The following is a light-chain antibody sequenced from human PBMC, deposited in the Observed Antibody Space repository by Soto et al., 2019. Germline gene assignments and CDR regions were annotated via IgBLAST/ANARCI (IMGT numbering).Light chain of an antibody. CDR2: GAS. J-gene: IGKJ3*01. V-gene: IGKV3-20*01. CDR1: QSVASRY. Sequence: EIVLTQSPGTLSLSPGEGATLSCRASQSVASRYLGWYQQKPGQAPRLLINGASSRATGIPDRFSGSGSGTDFTLTISRLEPEDFAVYYCQLFGTSWLTFGPGTKVDMK. CDR3: QLFGTSWLT.